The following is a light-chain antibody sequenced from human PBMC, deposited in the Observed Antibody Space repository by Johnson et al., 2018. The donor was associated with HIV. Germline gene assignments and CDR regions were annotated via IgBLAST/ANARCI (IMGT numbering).Light chain of an antibody. CDR2: ENH. J-gene: IGLJ1*01. CDR3: GTWDSSLSAHV. CDR1: SSNIGSNY. Sequence: QSVLTQPPSVSAAPGQKVTISCSGSSSNIGSNYVSWYQQLPGTAPKLLIYENHKRPSGIPDRFSGSKSGTSATLGITGLQTGDEADYYCGTWDSSLSAHVFGTGTNVTVL. V-gene: IGLV1-51*02.